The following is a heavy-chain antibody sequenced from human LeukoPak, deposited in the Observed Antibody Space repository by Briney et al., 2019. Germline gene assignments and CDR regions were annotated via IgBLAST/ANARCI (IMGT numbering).Heavy chain of an antibody. D-gene: IGHD6-13*01. CDR2: ISSGSSTI. Sequence: GGSLRLSCAASGFTFSNYGMNWVRQAPGKGLEWVSYISSGSSTIYYADSVKGRFTISRDNAKNSLYLQMNSLKTEDTAVYYCTGVSRSSWYDYWGQGTLVTVSS. CDR1: GFTFSNYG. CDR3: TGVSRSSWYDY. V-gene: IGHV3-48*01. J-gene: IGHJ4*02.